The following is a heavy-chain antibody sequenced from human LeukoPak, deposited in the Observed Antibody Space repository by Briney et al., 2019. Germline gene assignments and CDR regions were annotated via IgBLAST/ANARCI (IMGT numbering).Heavy chain of an antibody. CDR1: GFTFSSYG. V-gene: IGHV3-7*01. D-gene: IGHD6-13*01. Sequence: GGSLRLSCAASGFTFSSYGMHWVRQAPGKGLEWVANIKQDGSEKYYVDSLKGRFTISRDNAKNSLYLQMNSLRAENTAVYYCARARFYSSTWYGENYWGQGTLVTVSS. J-gene: IGHJ4*02. CDR2: IKQDGSEK. CDR3: ARARFYSSTWYGENY.